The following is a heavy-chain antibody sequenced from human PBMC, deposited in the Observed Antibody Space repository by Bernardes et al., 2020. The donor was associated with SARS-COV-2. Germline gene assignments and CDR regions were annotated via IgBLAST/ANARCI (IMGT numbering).Heavy chain of an antibody. CDR1: GGSFSGYY. J-gene: IGHJ5*02. Sequence: SETLSLTCAVYGGSFSGYYWSWIRQPPGKGLEWIGEINHSGSTNYNPSLKSRVTISVDTSKNQFSLKLSSVTAADTAVYYCATFDSSGYYYGAWGQGTLVTVSS. D-gene: IGHD3-22*01. CDR3: ATFDSSGYYYGA. V-gene: IGHV4-34*01. CDR2: INHSGST.